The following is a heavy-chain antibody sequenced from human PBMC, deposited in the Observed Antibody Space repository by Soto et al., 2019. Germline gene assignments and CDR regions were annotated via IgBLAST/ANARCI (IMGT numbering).Heavy chain of an antibody. CDR1: GGSISSYY. V-gene: IGHV4-59*01. J-gene: IGHJ4*02. CDR2: ISYSGST. Sequence: PSETLSLTCTVSGGSISSYYWSWIRQPPGKGLEWIGYISYSGSTNYNPSLKSRVTISVDTSKNQFSLKLSSVTAADTAVYYCARSRWLQFWGQGTXVTVSS. CDR3: ARSRWLQF. D-gene: IGHD5-12*01.